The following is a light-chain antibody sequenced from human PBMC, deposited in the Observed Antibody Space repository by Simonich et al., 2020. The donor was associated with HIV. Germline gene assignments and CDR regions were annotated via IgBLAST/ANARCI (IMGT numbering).Light chain of an antibody. Sequence: QSALTQPASVSGSPGQSITISCTGTSSDVGGYNYVSWYQNHPGKAPKLMIYDVRKRPSGFSTRFSGSKSGNTASLTISGLQAEDEADYYCSSYTSSAIVVFGGGTKLTVL. V-gene: IGLV2-14*03. CDR3: SSYTSSAIVV. J-gene: IGLJ2*01. CDR2: DVR. CDR1: SSDVGGYNY.